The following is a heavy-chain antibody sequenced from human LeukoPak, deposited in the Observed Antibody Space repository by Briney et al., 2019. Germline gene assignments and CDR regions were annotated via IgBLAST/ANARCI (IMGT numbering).Heavy chain of an antibody. J-gene: IGHJ6*02. D-gene: IGHD2-21*01. CDR3: ARITFVVEGYGMDV. Sequence: GGSLRLSCAASGFTFSSYNMTWVRQAPGKGLEWVSVIFSGGSTNYADSVKGRFTISRDNSKNTLYLQMNSLRAEDTAVYYCARITFVVEGYGMDVWGQGTTVTVSS. CDR2: IFSGGST. V-gene: IGHV3-53*01. CDR1: GFTFSSYN.